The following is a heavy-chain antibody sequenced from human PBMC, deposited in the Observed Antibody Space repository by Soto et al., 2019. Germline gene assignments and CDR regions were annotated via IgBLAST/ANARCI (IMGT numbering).Heavy chain of an antibody. V-gene: IGHV4-59*01. CDR3: SRDVDFGEEDV. Sequence: PSETLSLTCTVSDGSMSNYYWTWIRQPPGKGLEWIGYIHYNGRTNYNPSLMSRITMSVDTSKNQFSLKLTSATAADTAVYYCSRDVDFGEEDVWGQGTTVTVSS. CDR1: DGSMSNYY. D-gene: IGHD4-17*01. J-gene: IGHJ6*02. CDR2: IHYNGRT.